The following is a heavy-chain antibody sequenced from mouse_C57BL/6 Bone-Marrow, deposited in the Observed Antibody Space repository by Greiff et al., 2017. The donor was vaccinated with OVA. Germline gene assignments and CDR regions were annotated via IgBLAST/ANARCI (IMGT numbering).Heavy chain of an antibody. J-gene: IGHJ2*01. CDR3: ARRTSDDDVDY. Sequence: QVQLKQSGPELVKPGASVKISCTASGYAFSSSWMNWVKQRPGKGLEWIGRIYPGDGDTNYNGKFKGKATLPADKSSSTAYMQSSSLTSEDSAVYFCARRTSDDDVDYWGQGTTLTVSS. V-gene: IGHV1-82*01. D-gene: IGHD2-12*01. CDR2: IYPGDGDT. CDR1: GYAFSSSW.